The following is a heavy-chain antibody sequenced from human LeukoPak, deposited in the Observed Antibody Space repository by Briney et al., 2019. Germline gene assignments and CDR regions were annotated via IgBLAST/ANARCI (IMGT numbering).Heavy chain of an antibody. Sequence: GGSLRLSCAVSGFTVSDNHMSWVRQAPGKGLECVSVTYSGGNTYYADSVQSRFTISRDISKNTLYLQMNSLRNEDTAVYYCARVAMGYFDYSGQGALVTVSS. CDR1: GFTVSDNH. J-gene: IGHJ4*02. V-gene: IGHV3-66*01. CDR2: TYSGGNT. CDR3: ARVAMGYFDY. D-gene: IGHD3-16*01.